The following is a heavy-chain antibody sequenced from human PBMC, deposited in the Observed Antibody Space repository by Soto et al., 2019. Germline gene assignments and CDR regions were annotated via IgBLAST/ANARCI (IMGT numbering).Heavy chain of an antibody. J-gene: IGHJ6*02. CDR1: GGSFSGYY. V-gene: IGHV4-34*01. Sequence: PSETLSLTCAVYGGSFSGYYWSWIRQPPGKGLEWIGEINHSGSTNYNPSLKSRVTISVDTSKNQFSLKLSSVTAADAAVYHCARGPRSSSSWYYYGMDVWGQGTTVTVSS. CDR3: ARGPRSSSSWYYYGMDV. CDR2: INHSGST. D-gene: IGHD6-6*01.